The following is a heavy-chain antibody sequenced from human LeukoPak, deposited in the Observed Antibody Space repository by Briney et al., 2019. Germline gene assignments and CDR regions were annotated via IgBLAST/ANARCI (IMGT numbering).Heavy chain of an antibody. CDR3: WAIVTTIKLDF. Sequence: SSETLSLTCTVSGVSISSSSYSWGWIRQPPGKGLEWIGSVSHSGSINYDPSLKNRVTISVDTSKNQFSLKLSSVTAAGTAVYYCWAIVTTIKLDFWGQGTLVTVSS. J-gene: IGHJ4*02. CDR2: VSHSGSI. V-gene: IGHV4-39*01. D-gene: IGHD5-12*01. CDR1: GVSISSSSYS.